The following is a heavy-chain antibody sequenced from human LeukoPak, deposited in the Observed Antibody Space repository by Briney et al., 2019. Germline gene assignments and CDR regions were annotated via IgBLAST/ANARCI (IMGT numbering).Heavy chain of an antibody. CDR3: ARPAVAGSFYYFDS. CDR1: GYSFTSYW. CDR2: IYPGDSDT. J-gene: IGHJ4*02. D-gene: IGHD6-19*01. V-gene: IGHV5-51*01. Sequence: GESLKISCEGSGYSFTSYWIAWVRQMPGKGLEWMGIIYPGDSDTRYSPSFQGQVTISADKYISTAYLQWSSLKASDTAMYYCARPAVAGSFYYFDSWGQGTLVTVSS.